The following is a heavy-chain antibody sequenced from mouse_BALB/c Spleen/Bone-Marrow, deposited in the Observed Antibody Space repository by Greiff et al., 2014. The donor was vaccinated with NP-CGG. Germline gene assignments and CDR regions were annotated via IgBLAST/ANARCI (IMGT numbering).Heavy chain of an antibody. CDR3: VRPYNYAMDY. V-gene: IGHV5-17*02. D-gene: IGHD2-10*01. J-gene: IGHJ4*01. Sequence: EVQGVESGGGLVQPGGSRKLSCAASGFTFSSFGMHRVRQAPEKGLEWVAYINSGSSTIYYADTVKGRFTISRDNPKNTLFLQMTSLRSEDTAMYHCVRPYNYAMDYWGQGTSVTVSS. CDR1: GFTFSSFG. CDR2: INSGSSTI.